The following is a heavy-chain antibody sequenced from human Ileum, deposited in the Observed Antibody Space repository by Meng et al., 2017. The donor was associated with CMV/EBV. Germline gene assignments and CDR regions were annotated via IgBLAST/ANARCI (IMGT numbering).Heavy chain of an antibody. CDR1: GGPISSGGHY. J-gene: IGHJ4*02. Sequence: VSGGPISSGGHYWSWLRQHPGKGLEWIGYIHYSGSTFYNSSLKSRATISVDTSANQFSLNLNSVTAADTAVYYCARLGNLDRYFDSWGQGTLVTVSS. V-gene: IGHV4-31*02. CDR2: IHYSGST. CDR3: ARLGNLDRYFDS. D-gene: IGHD3-16*02.